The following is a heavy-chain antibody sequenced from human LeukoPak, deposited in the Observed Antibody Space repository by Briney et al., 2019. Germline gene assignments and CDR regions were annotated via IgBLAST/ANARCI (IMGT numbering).Heavy chain of an antibody. CDR3: AELGITMIGGV. V-gene: IGHV3-30*18. CDR2: ISHDGSKK. J-gene: IGHJ6*04. D-gene: IGHD3-10*02. CDR1: GFTFSSYG. Sequence: GRSLRLSCAASGFTFSSYGLHWVRQAPGKGLEWVAVISHDGSKKYYADSVRGQFTISRDNSKNTLYLQMNSLRAEDTAIYYCAELGITMIGGVWGKGTTVTISS.